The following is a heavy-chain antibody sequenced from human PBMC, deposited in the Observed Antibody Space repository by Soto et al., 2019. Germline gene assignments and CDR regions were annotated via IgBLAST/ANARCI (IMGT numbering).Heavy chain of an antibody. J-gene: IGHJ4*02. CDR3: AGGRWGYDYVWGSYRPFDY. CDR2: INHSGST. Sequence: QVQLQQWGAGLLKPSETLSLTCAVYGGSFSGYYWSWIRQPPGKGLEWIGEINHSGSTNYNPSLXRRVPISVYTXXSXLXXRLRSWTAADTAVYYCAGGRWGYDYVWGSYRPFDYWGQGTLVTVSS. CDR1: GGSFSGYY. D-gene: IGHD3-16*02. V-gene: IGHV4-34*01.